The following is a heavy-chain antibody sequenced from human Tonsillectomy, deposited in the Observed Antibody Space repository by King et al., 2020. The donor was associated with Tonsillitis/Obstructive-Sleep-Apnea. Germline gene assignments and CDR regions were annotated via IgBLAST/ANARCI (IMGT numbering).Heavy chain of an antibody. J-gene: IGHJ4*02. D-gene: IGHD2/OR15-2a*01. CDR2: ISGSGGTS. CDR3: AKDFLKVFFDY. Sequence: VQLVESGGGLVQPGGSLRLSCAASGFTFSSYVMTWVRQAPGKGLEWVSTISGSGGTSFYADSVKGRFTISRDNSKNTLSLQMNSLRAEDSAIYYCAKDFLKVFFDYWGQGTLVTVSS. V-gene: IGHV3-23*04. CDR1: GFTFSSYV.